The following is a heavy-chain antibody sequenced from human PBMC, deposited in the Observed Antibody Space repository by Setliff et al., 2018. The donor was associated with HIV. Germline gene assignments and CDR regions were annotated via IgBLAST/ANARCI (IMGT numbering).Heavy chain of an antibody. D-gene: IGHD3-10*01. CDR1: GGSISSGDYY. V-gene: IGHV4-31*03. CDR2: IYYTVST. CDR3: ARAPFYYGSGSYQTFDY. J-gene: IGHJ4*02. Sequence: ASETLSLTCTVSGGSISSGDYYWSWIRQHPRKGLEWIGYIYYTVSTYYNPSLKSRVTISVDTSKNQFSLKLSSVTAADSAVYYCARAPFYYGSGSYQTFDYWGQGTLVTVSS.